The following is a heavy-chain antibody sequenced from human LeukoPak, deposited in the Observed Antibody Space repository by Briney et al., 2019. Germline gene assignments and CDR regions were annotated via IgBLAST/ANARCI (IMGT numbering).Heavy chain of an antibody. Sequence: ASVKVSCKASGYTFTDYYIHWVRQAPGQGLEWMAWMNPKRGDTSYAQKFQGRVTMTRDTSISTAYMELSRLRSDDTAVYYCARATYSSSSPPQYWGQGTLVTVSS. CDR1: GYTFTDYY. V-gene: IGHV1-2*02. D-gene: IGHD6-6*01. CDR2: MNPKRGDT. J-gene: IGHJ4*02. CDR3: ARATYSSSSPPQY.